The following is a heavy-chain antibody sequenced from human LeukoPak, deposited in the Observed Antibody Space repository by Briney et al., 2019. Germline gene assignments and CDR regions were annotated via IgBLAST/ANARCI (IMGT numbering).Heavy chain of an antibody. Sequence: GGSLRLSCAASGFIFTNAWMNWVRQAPGKGLEWVAVISYDGSNKYYADSVKGRFTISRDNSKNTLYLQMNSLRAEDTAVYYCARDRDYGEDYWGQGTLVTVSS. CDR3: ARDRDYGEDY. V-gene: IGHV3-30-3*01. CDR1: GFIFTNAW. J-gene: IGHJ4*02. CDR2: ISYDGSNK. D-gene: IGHD4-17*01.